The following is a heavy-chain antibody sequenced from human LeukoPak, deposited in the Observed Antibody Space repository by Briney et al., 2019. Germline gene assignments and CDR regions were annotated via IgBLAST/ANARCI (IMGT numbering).Heavy chain of an antibody. CDR2: ISSSGSTI. D-gene: IGHD3-22*01. J-gene: IGHJ4*02. CDR1: GFTFSDYY. V-gene: IGHV3-11*01. Sequence: GGSLRLSCAASGFTFSDYYMSWIRQAPGKGLEWVSYISSSGSTIYYADSVKGRFTISRDNAKNSLSLQMNSLRAEDTAMYYCARVSSSGVYFFDCWGQGTLVTVSS. CDR3: ARVSSSGVYFFDC.